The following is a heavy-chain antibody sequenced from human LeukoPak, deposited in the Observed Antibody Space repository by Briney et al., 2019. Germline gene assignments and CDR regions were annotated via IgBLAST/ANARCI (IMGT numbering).Heavy chain of an antibody. Sequence: AASVKVSCKAPGYTFTSYGISWVRQAPGQGLEWMGWISAYNGNTNYAQKLQGRVTMTTDTSTSTAYMELRSLRSDDTAVYYCAIENYYDSSGYYRWGQGTLVTVSS. CDR3: AIENYYDSSGYYR. CDR1: GYTFTSYG. CDR2: ISAYNGNT. J-gene: IGHJ5*02. V-gene: IGHV1-18*01. D-gene: IGHD3-22*01.